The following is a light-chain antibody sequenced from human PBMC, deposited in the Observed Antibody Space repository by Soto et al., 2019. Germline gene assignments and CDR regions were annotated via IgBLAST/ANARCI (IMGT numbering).Light chain of an antibody. J-gene: IGLJ2*01. Sequence: QSVLTQPHSASGTPGQRVTISCSGSSSNIGSNYVYWYLHLPGTAPKLLIYINNQRPSGVPDRFSGAKSGTSASLAISGLRSEDEADYYCAAWDDTLSAVVFGGGTKLTV. CDR3: AAWDDTLSAVV. CDR2: INN. V-gene: IGLV1-47*02. CDR1: SSNIGSNY.